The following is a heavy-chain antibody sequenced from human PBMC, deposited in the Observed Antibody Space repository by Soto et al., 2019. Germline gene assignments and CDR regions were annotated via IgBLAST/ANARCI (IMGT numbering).Heavy chain of an antibody. CDR1: GGTSSSYA. CDR2: IIPIFGTE. CDR3: ARDCSSTSCPTFGCDI. D-gene: IGHD2-2*01. J-gene: IGHJ3*02. Sequence: SVNVSCKASGGTSSSYAISWVRQAPGQGLEWMGGIIPIFGTENYAQKFQGRVTITADESTSTAYMELSSLRSEDTAVYYCARDCSSTSCPTFGCDIWLKRTMVIASS. V-gene: IGHV1-69*13.